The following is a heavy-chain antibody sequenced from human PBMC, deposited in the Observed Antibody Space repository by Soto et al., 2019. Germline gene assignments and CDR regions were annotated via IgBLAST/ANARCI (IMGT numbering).Heavy chain of an antibody. CDR1: GYTFTSYY. D-gene: IGHD3-9*01. CDR2: INPSGGST. CDR3: ARGPLRGTISSYGMDV. V-gene: IGHV1-46*01. J-gene: IGHJ6*02. Sequence: AASVKISCQASGYTFTSYYMHWVRQAPGQGLEWMGIINPSGGSTSYAQKFQGRVTMTRDTSTSTVYMELSSLRSEDTAVYDCARGPLRGTISSYGMDVWGQGTTVTVSS.